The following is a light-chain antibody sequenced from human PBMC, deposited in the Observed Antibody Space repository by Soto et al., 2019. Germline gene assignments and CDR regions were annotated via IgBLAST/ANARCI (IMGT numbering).Light chain of an antibody. CDR1: QSVSSY. V-gene: IGKV3-20*01. Sequence: IVLTQSPSTLSLSPGERATLSCRASQSVSSYLAWYQQKPGQAPRLLIYDASNRATGIPDRFSGSGSGTDFTLTINRLEPEDFAVYYCQQYGGSPRTFGQGTKVDI. CDR2: DAS. CDR3: QQYGGSPRT. J-gene: IGKJ1*01.